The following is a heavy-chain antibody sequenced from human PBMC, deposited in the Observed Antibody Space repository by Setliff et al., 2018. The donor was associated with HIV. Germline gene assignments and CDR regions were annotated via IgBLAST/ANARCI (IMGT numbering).Heavy chain of an antibody. V-gene: IGHV4-31*03. Sequence: SETLSLTCTVSGGSFTSRSYYWSWIRQHPGKGLEWIGYIYYSGSTYYNPSLKSRVTISVDTSRNQFSLKLSSVTAADTAVYYCARLLVAGMLFDYWGQGTLVTVSS. D-gene: IGHD2-15*01. CDR1: GGSFTSRSYY. CDR3: ARLLVAGMLFDY. J-gene: IGHJ4*02. CDR2: IYYSGST.